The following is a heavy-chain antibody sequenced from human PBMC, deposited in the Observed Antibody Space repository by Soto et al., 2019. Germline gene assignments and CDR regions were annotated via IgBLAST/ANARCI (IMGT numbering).Heavy chain of an antibody. V-gene: IGHV3-21*01. Sequence: GGSLRLSCAASGFTFSSYSMNWVRQAPGKGLEWVSSISSSSSYIYYADSVKGRFTISRDNAKNSLYLQMNSLRAEDTAVYYCARDHAIIAVAAPGRYYYYGMDVWGQGTTVTVSS. CDR2: ISSSSSYI. D-gene: IGHD6-19*01. J-gene: IGHJ6*02. CDR1: GFTFSSYS. CDR3: ARDHAIIAVAAPGRYYYYGMDV.